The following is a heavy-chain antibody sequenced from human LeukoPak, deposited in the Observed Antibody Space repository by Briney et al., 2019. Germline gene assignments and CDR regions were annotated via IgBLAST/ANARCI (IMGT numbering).Heavy chain of an antibody. CDR1: GGSISSSNW. CDR3: ARGGVAAAALYNWFDP. J-gene: IGHJ5*02. V-gene: IGHV4-4*02. CDR2: IYHSGST. D-gene: IGHD6-13*01. Sequence: SETLSLTCAVSGGSISSSNWWSWVRQPPGKGLEWIGEIYHSGSTNYNPSLKSRVTISVDTSKNQFSLKLSSVTAADTAVYYCARGGVAAAALYNWFDPWGQGTLVTVSS.